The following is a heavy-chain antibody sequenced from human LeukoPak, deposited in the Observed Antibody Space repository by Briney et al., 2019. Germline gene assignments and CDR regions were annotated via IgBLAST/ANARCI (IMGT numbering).Heavy chain of an antibody. V-gene: IGHV4-34*01. CDR2: INHSGST. J-gene: IGHJ4*02. CDR1: GGSFSGYY. D-gene: IGHD2-21*02. Sequence: SETLSLTCAVYGGSFSGYYWSWIRQPPGKGLEWIGEINHSGSTNYNPSLKSRVTISVDTSKNQFSPKLSSVTAADTAVYYCASEGCGGDCSILVDYWGQGTLVTVSS. CDR3: ASEGCGGDCSILVDY.